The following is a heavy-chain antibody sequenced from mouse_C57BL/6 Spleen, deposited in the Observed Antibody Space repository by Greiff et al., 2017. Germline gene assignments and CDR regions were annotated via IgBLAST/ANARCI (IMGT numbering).Heavy chain of an antibody. CDR3: ARGTMVTTVFDY. V-gene: IGHV3-6*01. Sequence: EVQLVESGPGLVKPSQSLSLTCSVTGYSITSGYYWNWIRQFPGNKLEWMGYISYDGSNNYNPSLKNRISITRDTSKNQFFLKLNSVTTEDTATYYCARGTMVTTVFDYWGQGTTLTVSS. CDR1: GYSITSGYY. J-gene: IGHJ2*01. D-gene: IGHD2-2*01. CDR2: ISYDGSN.